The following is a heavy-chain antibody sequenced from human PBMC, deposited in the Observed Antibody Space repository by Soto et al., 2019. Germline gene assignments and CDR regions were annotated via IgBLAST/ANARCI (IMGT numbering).Heavy chain of an antibody. D-gene: IGHD6-19*01. Sequence: QVQLVESGGGVVQPGRSLRLSCAASGLTLSNYAMHWVRQAPGKGLEWVAVISYDGSNRYYADSVKGRFTISRDNSKNPLYLQMNSLRAEDTAVYYCARVTQAVAADYWGQGTLVTVSS. CDR1: GLTLSNYA. J-gene: IGHJ4*02. V-gene: IGHV3-30-3*01. CDR2: ISYDGSNR. CDR3: ARVTQAVAADY.